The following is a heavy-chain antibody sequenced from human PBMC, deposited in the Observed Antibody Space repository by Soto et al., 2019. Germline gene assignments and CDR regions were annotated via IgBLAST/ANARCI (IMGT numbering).Heavy chain of an antibody. Sequence: QVQLQESGPGLVKPSETLSLTCTVSGGSVNSDYYYWTWIRQPPGKGLEWIGYIYHTGRTNYNPSLESRVTLSLDTSRNQFALKLSSVTAADTALFYCAREFSNTPEAFDSWGQGALVTVSS. D-gene: IGHD3-3*02. CDR1: GGSVNSDYYY. CDR2: IYHTGRT. CDR3: AREFSNTPEAFDS. J-gene: IGHJ4*02. V-gene: IGHV4-61*01.